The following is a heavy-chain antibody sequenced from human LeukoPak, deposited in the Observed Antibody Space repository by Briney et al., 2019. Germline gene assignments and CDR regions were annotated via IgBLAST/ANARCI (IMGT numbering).Heavy chain of an antibody. D-gene: IGHD2-2*01. CDR1: GFTFSSYG. J-gene: IGHJ6*02. CDR2: IWYDGSNK. CDR3: AREEDIVVVPAAMRGGMDV. V-gene: IGHV3-33*01. Sequence: PGRSLRLSCAASGFTFSSYGMHWVRQAPGKGLEWVAVIWYDGSNKYYADSVKGRSTISRDNSKNTLYLQMNSLRAEDTAVYYCAREEDIVVVPAAMRGGMDVWGQGTTVTVSS.